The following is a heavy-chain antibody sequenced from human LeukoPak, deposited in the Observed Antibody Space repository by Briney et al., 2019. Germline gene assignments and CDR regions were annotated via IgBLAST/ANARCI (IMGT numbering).Heavy chain of an antibody. CDR2: ISSTGNT. V-gene: IGHV4-61*02. CDR1: GGSITTETYY. J-gene: IGHJ4*02. CDR3: ARGRTDYFIVATIKGRYFDY. D-gene: IGHD5-12*01. Sequence: SQTLSLTCTVPGGSITTETYYWTWVRQPAGTELQCIGRISSTGNTDYNPSLKSRVTISVDTSKNQFSLKLSSVTAADTAVYYCARGRTDYFIVATIKGRYFDYWGQGTLVTVSS.